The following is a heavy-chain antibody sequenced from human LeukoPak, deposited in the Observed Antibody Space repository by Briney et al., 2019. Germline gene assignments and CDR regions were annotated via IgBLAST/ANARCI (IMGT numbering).Heavy chain of an antibody. CDR2: ISGYNGNT. J-gene: IGHJ4*02. Sequence: RASVKVSCKASGHTFSSHGVTWVRQAPGQGLEWMGWISGYNGNTNYAQKFQGRVTMTTDTSTSTAYMELRSLRSDDTAVYYCASQATGDMATEPLLDYWGQGTLVTVSS. D-gene: IGHD7-27*01. CDR3: ASQATGDMATEPLLDY. CDR1: GHTFSSHG. V-gene: IGHV1-18*01.